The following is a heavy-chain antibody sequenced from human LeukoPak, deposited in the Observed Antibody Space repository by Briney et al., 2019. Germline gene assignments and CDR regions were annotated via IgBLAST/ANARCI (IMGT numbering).Heavy chain of an antibody. V-gene: IGHV4-34*01. Sequence: SETLSLTCAVYGGSFSGYYWSWIRQPPGKGLEWIGEINHSGSTNYNPSLKSRVTISVDTSKNQFSLKLSSVTAADTAVYYCARAGPSWIQLCLRWFDPWGQGTLVTVSS. D-gene: IGHD5-18*01. CDR3: ARAGPSWIQLCLRWFDP. CDR2: INHSGST. CDR1: GGSFSGYY. J-gene: IGHJ5*02.